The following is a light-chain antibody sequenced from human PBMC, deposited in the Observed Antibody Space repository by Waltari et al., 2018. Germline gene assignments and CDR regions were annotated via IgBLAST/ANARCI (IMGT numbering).Light chain of an antibody. J-gene: IGLJ1*01. CDR3: QSADSRGTRYV. V-gene: IGLV3-25*03. CDR2: KDT. CDR1: ALPQEY. Sequence: SSELTQPPSVSVSLGQTATIPCSGDALPQEYTFSYPQTTGQAPLTLIYKDTVRPSGTPEEIPAAVSGTTGTLTSLGVQAEDEADYFFQSADSRGTRYVFGTGTKLTV.